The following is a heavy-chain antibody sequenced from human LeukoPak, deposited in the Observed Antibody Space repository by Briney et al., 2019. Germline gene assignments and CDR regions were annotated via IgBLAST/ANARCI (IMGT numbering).Heavy chain of an antibody. J-gene: IGHJ4*02. CDR2: ISTTSNYI. V-gene: IGHV3-21*06. CDR1: GFTFSSYN. CDR3: ARAGVCTTTSCDGGIDY. D-gene: IGHD2-2*01. Sequence: PGGSLRLSCAASGFTFSSYNMKWVRQAPGKGLEWVSFISTTSNYIYYADSVKGRFTISRDKAKNSLYLQMNSLRGEDAALYDCARAGVCTTTSCDGGIDYWGQGTLVTVSS.